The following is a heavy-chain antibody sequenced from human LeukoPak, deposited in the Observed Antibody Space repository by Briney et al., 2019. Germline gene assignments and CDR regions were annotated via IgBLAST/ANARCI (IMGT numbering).Heavy chain of an antibody. CDR1: GGSSSSYY. Sequence: SETLSLTCTVSGGSSSSYYWSWIRQPPGKGLEWIGYIYYSGSTNYNPSLKSRVTISVDTSKNQFSLKLTSVTAADTAVYYCARPVPSRLGWFDPWGQGTLVTVSS. J-gene: IGHJ5*02. D-gene: IGHD1-1*01. V-gene: IGHV4-59*08. CDR2: IYYSGST. CDR3: ARPVPSRLGWFDP.